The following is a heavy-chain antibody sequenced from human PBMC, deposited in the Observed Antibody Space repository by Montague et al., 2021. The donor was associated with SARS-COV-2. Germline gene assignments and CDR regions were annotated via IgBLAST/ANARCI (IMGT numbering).Heavy chain of an antibody. Sequence: SETLSLTCTVSGGSISSSDYYWGWIRQPPGKGLEWIGSLFDSVNTYYNPSLKSRVTISVDTSKNQFSLKLSSVTAADTAVYYCARTNYDFWRGHQRGGAFDIWGQGTMVTVSS. CDR3: ARTNYDFWRGHQRGGAFDI. J-gene: IGHJ3*02. CDR2: LFDSVNT. V-gene: IGHV4-39*01. D-gene: IGHD3-3*01. CDR1: GGSISSSDYY.